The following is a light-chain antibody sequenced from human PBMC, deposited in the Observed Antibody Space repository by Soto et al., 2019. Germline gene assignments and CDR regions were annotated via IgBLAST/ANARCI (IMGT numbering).Light chain of an antibody. V-gene: IGKV4-1*01. CDR1: QSVLYNSNNKNY. CDR3: QQYYTTPPYT. J-gene: IGKJ2*01. Sequence: DIVMTQSPDSLAVSLGERATINCKSSQSVLYNSNNKNYLAWYQHKPGQPPNLLIYWASTRESGVPDRFSGSGSGTDFTLTISSLQAEDVAVYHCQQYYTTPPYTFGQGTKLEIK. CDR2: WAS.